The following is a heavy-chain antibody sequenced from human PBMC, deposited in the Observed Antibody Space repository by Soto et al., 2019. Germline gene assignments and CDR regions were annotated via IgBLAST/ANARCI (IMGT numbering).Heavy chain of an antibody. V-gene: IGHV1-18*01. CDR3: ARDWRGAEGFDP. CDR1: GYTFNTYG. D-gene: IGHD3-3*01. Sequence: QVQLVQSGAEVKKPGAAVKVSCKASGYTFNTYGFSWVRQAPGQGLEWMGSIGTHNGDTTYAQNFQGRVTMTTDTSTTTSYMELRSLTSDDTAVYFCARDWRGAEGFDPWGQGTLVTVSS. CDR2: IGTHNGDT. J-gene: IGHJ5*02.